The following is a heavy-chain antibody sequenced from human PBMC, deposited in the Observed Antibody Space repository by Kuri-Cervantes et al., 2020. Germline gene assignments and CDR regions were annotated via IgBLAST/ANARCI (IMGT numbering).Heavy chain of an antibody. CDR3: ASSGRDNFWSGYGVGGYYYYYMDV. CDR1: GGSISSYY. J-gene: IGHJ6*03. D-gene: IGHD3-3*01. CDR2: IYYSGNT. V-gene: IGHV4-59*01. Sequence: SETLSLTCTVSGGSISSYYWSWIRQPPGKGLEWIGYIYYSGNTNYNPSLKSRVTISVDTSKNQFSLKLSSVTAADTAVYYCASSGRDNFWSGYGVGGYYYYYMDVWGKGTTVTVSS.